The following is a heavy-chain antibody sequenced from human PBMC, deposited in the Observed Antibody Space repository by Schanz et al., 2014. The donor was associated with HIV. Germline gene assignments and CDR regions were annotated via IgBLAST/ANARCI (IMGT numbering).Heavy chain of an antibody. J-gene: IGHJ4*02. V-gene: IGHV1-18*01. D-gene: IGHD3-10*01. CDR2: ISAYNGHP. CDR3: ARVGAGVTVCFDY. CDR1: GYTFTNYA. Sequence: QVQLVQSGAEVKKPGASVTVSCKASGYTFTNYAINWVRQAPGQGLEWMGWISAYNGHPHYGQKFQGRFTMTSDTSTSTAYMELRNLRSDDTAVFYCARVGAGVTVCFDYWGQGTLVSVSS.